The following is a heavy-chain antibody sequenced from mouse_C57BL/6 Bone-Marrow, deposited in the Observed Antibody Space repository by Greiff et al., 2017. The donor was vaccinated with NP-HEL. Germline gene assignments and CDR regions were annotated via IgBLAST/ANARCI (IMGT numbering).Heavy chain of an antibody. CDR3: TYGNYYYAMDY. CDR2: IYPGNSDT. V-gene: IGHV1-5*01. Sequence: EVQLQESGTVLARPGASVKMSCKTSGYTFTSYWMHWVKQRPGQGLECIGAIYPGNSDTSYNQKFKGKAKLTAVTSASTAYMELSSLTNEDSAVYYCTYGNYYYAMDYWGQGTSVTVSS. D-gene: IGHD2-1*01. CDR1: GYTFTSYW. J-gene: IGHJ4*01.